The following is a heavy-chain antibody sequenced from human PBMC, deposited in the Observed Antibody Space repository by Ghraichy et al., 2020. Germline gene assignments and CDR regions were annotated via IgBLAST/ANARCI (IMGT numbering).Heavy chain of an antibody. CDR3: APSPMSRSGYYYDY. CDR2: FDPEDGET. J-gene: IGHJ4*02. CDR1: GYTLTELS. Sequence: ASVKVSCKVSGYTLTELSMHWVRQAPGKGLEWMGGFDPEDGETIYAQKFQGRVTMTEDTSTDTAYMELSSLRSEDTAVYYCAPSPMSRSGYYYDYWGQGTLVTVSS. V-gene: IGHV1-24*01. D-gene: IGHD3-22*01.